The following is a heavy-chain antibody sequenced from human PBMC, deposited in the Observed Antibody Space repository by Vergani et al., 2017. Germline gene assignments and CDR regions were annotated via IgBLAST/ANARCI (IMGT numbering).Heavy chain of an antibody. V-gene: IGHV1-8*03. J-gene: IGHJ4*02. CDR1: GYTFTSYD. D-gene: IGHD6-13*01. CDR3: AAVPIAAGTTTMRYYFDY. CDR2: MNPNSGNT. Sequence: QVQLVQSGAEVKKPGASVKVSCKASGYTFTSYDINWVRQATGQGLEWMGWMNPNSGNTGYAQKFQGRVTITRNTSISTAYMELSSLRSEDTAVYYCAAVPIAAGTTTMRYYFDYWGQGTLVTVSS.